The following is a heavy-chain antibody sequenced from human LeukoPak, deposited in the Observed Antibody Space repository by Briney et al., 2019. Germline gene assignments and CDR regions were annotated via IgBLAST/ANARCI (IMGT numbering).Heavy chain of an antibody. CDR3: VIWGDYDVLTGYYVPDY. CDR1: GFTFSNYA. J-gene: IGHJ4*02. D-gene: IGHD3-9*01. CDR2: ITGSGTNR. V-gene: IGHV3-23*01. Sequence: PGGSLRLSCVASGFTFSNYAVSWVRQAPGKGLEWVSAITGSGTNRYYADSLKGRFTTSRDNSKNTVFLQMNSLRHEDTAIYYCVIWGDYDVLTGYYVPDYWGQGTLVTVAS.